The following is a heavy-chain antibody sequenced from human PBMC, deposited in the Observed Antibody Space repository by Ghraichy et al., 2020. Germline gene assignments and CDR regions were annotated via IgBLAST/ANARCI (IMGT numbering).Heavy chain of an antibody. J-gene: IGHJ6*03. D-gene: IGHD6-13*01. CDR2: TYYRSKWYN. CDR3: ARGGGSSWDTGYYYYMDV. V-gene: IGHV6-1*01. Sequence: TLSLTCAISGDSVSSNSAAWNWIRQSPSRGLEWLGRTYYRSKWYNDYAVSVKSRITINPDTSKNQFSLQLNSVTPEDTAVYYCARGGGSSWDTGYYYYMDVWGKGTTVTVSS. CDR1: GDSVSSNSAA.